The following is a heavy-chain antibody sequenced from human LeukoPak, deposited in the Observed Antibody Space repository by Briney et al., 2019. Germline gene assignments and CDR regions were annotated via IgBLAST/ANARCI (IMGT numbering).Heavy chain of an antibody. CDR2: IYHSGST. CDR1: GGSISSGGYY. CDR3: ARVRRDWYFDL. V-gene: IGHV4-30-2*01. Sequence: SETLSLTCTVSGGSISSGGYYWSWIRQPPGKGLEWIGYIYHSGSTYYNPSLKSRVTILVDRSKNQFSLKLSSVTAADTAVYYCARVRRDWYFDLWGRGTLVTVSS. J-gene: IGHJ2*01.